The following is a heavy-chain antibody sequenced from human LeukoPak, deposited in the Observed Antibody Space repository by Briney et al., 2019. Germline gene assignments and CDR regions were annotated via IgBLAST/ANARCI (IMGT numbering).Heavy chain of an antibody. D-gene: IGHD3/OR15-3a*01. J-gene: IGHJ4*02. CDR2: MQTDESKR. Sequence: GGSLRLSCAASGFVVSSYGMDWVRQAPGKGLEWVAFMQTDESKRFYADSVKGRFTISRDTYSNTLYLQMNSLRPDDTAVYYCARGTSHCFDCWGRGTVVTVSS. CDR1: GFVVSSYG. CDR3: ARGTSHCFDC. V-gene: IGHV3-30*02.